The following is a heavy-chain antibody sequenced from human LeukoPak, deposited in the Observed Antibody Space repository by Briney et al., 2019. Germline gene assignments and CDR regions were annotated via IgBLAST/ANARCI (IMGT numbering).Heavy chain of an antibody. Sequence: ASVKVSCKASGYTFTDYYIQWVRQAPGQGLEWMGWINPNSGGTNSAQKFQGRVTMTRDTSVSTAYMELSRLRSDDTAAYYCARDHCASSGCYEYYYYGMDVWGQGTTVTVSS. CDR1: GYTFTDYY. CDR2: INPNSGGT. CDR3: ARDHCASSGCYEYYYYGMDV. J-gene: IGHJ6*02. D-gene: IGHD2-2*01. V-gene: IGHV1-2*02.